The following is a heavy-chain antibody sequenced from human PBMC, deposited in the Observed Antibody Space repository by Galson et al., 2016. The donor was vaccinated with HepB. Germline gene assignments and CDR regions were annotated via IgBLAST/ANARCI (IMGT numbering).Heavy chain of an antibody. Sequence: ETLSLTCTVSGGSISSSSYYWGWIRQPPGKGLEWIGTIYYSGSTYYNPSLKSRVTVSVDTSKNQFSLKLSSVTAADTAVYYCARIPRKALRYTVRTPYWGQGTLVTVSS. V-gene: IGHV4-39*01. D-gene: IGHD3-9*01. CDR1: GGSISSSSYY. CDR2: IYYSGST. J-gene: IGHJ4*02. CDR3: ARIPRKALRYTVRTPY.